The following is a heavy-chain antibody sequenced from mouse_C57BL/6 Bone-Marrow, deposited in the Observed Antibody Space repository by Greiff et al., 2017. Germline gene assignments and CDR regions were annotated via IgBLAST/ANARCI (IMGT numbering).Heavy chain of an antibody. CDR2: IYPRSGNT. J-gene: IGHJ3*01. D-gene: IGHD3-2*02. CDR3: ARQRRRPSFAY. Sequence: HVQLQQSGAELARPGASVKLSCKASGYTFTSYGISWVKQRTGPGLEWIGEIYPRSGNTYYNEKFKGKAPLTADKSSGTAYIELRSLTSEDSAVYFAARQRRRPSFAYWGQGTLVTVSA. V-gene: IGHV1-81*01. CDR1: GYTFTSYG.